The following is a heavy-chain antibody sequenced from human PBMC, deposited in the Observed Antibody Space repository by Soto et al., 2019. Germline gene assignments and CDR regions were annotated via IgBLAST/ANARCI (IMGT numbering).Heavy chain of an antibody. Sequence: QVQLVESGGGVVQPGRSLRLSCAASGFTFSSYGMHWVRQAPGKGLEWVAVISYDGSNKYYADSVKGRFTISRDNSKNTLYLQMNSLRAEDTAVYYCAKDYGGFGWELPSLSYYFDYWGQGTLVTVSS. CDR2: ISYDGSNK. CDR1: GFTFSSYG. J-gene: IGHJ4*02. V-gene: IGHV3-30*18. CDR3: AKDYGGFGWELPSLSYYFDY. D-gene: IGHD1-26*01.